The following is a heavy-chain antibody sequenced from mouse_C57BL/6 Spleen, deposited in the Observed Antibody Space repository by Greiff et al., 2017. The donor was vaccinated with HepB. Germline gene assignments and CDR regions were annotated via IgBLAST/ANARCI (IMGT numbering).Heavy chain of an antibody. V-gene: IGHV10-3*01. CDR2: LRSKSSSYAT. D-gene: IGHD3-3*01. CDR1: GFTFNTYA. Sequence: EVKLVESGGGLVQPKGSLKLPCAASGFTFNTYAMHWVRQAPGKGLEWVARLRSKSSSYATNYADTVNDRFTISRNDSQSMLYLQMNNLKTEDTAMYYYVREGGLGLDYWGQSTTLTVSS. J-gene: IGHJ2*01. CDR3: VREGGLGLDY.